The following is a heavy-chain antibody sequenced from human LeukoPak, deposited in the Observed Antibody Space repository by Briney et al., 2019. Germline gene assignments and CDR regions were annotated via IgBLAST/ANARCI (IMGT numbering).Heavy chain of an antibody. CDR1: GFIFNNYG. Sequence: GGSLGFSCAASGFIFNNYGLVWVRQAPGKGLEWVSAISNDGGGTTYADFVKGRFSVSRDNSKNTLFLQMNSLRAEDTALYYCAKGSSGYFFDLWGQGTLVTVSS. J-gene: IGHJ4*02. V-gene: IGHV3-23*01. CDR2: ISNDGGGT. CDR3: AKGSSGYFFDL. D-gene: IGHD3-22*01.